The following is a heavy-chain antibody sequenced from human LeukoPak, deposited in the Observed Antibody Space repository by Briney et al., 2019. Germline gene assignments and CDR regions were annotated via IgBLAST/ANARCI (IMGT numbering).Heavy chain of an antibody. D-gene: IGHD3-9*01. J-gene: IGHJ4*02. CDR2: ISYDGSNK. Sequence: GRSLRLSCAASGFTFSSYAMHWVRQAPGKGLEWVAVISYDGSNKYYADSVKGRFTISRDNSKNTLYLQMNSLRAEDTAVYYCATLYDILTGYPSRVDYWGQGTLLTVSS. CDR1: GFTFSSYA. V-gene: IGHV3-30-3*01. CDR3: ATLYDILTGYPSRVDY.